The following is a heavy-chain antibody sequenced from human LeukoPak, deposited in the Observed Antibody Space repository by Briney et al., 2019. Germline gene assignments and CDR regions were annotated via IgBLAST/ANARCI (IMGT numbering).Heavy chain of an antibody. CDR2: IYPGDSDT. CDR1: GYSFTSYW. D-gene: IGHD6-19*01. J-gene: IGHJ3*02. V-gene: IGHV5-51*01. Sequence: GESLKISCKGSGYSFTSYWIGWVRQMPGKGLEWMGIIYPGDSDTRYSPSFQGQVTISADKSISTAYLQWSSLKASDTAMYYCARGRIAVAGAGALDIWGQGTMVTVSS. CDR3: ARGRIAVAGAGALDI.